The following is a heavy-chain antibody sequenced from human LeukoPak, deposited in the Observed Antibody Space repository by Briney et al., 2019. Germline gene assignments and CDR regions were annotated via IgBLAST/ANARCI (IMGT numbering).Heavy chain of an antibody. D-gene: IGHD4-17*01. J-gene: IGHJ4*02. CDR2: IIPILGIA. V-gene: IGHV1-69*04. Sequence: SVRVSCKASGYTFTGYYMHWVRQAPGQGLEWMGRIIPILGIANYAQKFQGRVTITADKSTSTAYMELSSLRSEDTAVYYCAREGTVTTLNFDYWGQGTLVTVSS. CDR1: GYTFTGYY. CDR3: AREGTVTTLNFDY.